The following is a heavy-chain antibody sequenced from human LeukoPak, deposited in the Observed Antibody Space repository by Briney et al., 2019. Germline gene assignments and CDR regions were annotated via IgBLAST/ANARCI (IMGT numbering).Heavy chain of an antibody. CDR3: ARRTGYNYYYMEV. CDR1: GYIFTQYG. Sequence: ASVKVSCKASGYIFTQYGISWVRQAPGQGLEWMASISTYNGNTNYAQNFQGRVTVTTDTSTSTAYMELRSLRSDDTAVYYCARRTGYNYYYMEVWGQGTTLTVSS. CDR2: ISTYNGNT. V-gene: IGHV1-18*01. D-gene: IGHD3/OR15-3a*01. J-gene: IGHJ6*03.